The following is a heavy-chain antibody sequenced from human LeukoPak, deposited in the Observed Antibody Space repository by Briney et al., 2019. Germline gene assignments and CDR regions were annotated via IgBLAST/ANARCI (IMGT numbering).Heavy chain of an antibody. Sequence: GGSLRLSCAASGFTFTSNAMAWVRQAPGKGLEWVSSISSSSSYIYYADSVKGRFTISRDNAKNSLYLQMNSLRAEDTAVYYCATSRGLTGYFDYWGQGTLVTVSS. CDR3: ATSRGLTGYFDY. D-gene: IGHD3-9*01. CDR1: GFTFTSNA. CDR2: ISSSSSYI. J-gene: IGHJ4*02. V-gene: IGHV3-21*01.